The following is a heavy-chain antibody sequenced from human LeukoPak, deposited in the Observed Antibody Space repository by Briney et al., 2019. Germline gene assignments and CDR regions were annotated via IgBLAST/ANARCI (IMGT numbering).Heavy chain of an antibody. CDR2: IYSGGST. D-gene: IGHD5-18*01. J-gene: IGHJ5*02. CDR1: GFSVSSNY. Sequence: GGSLRLSCAASGFSVSSNYMSWVRQAPGKGLEWVSVIYSGGSTYYADSVKGRFTISRDNSKNTLYLQMNSLRGEDTAVYYCARGQTWIQLWPRGQGTLVTVSS. CDR3: ARGQTWIQLWP. V-gene: IGHV3-53*01.